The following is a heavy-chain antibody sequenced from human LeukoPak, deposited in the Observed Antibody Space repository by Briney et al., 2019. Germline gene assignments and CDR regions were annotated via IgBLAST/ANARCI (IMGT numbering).Heavy chain of an antibody. CDR2: IYTSGST. CDR3: ARHHSSSSAPDY. CDR1: GDSISSYY. Sequence: PSETLSLTCTVSGDSISSYYWNWIRQPPGKGLEWIGYIYTSGSTNYNPSLKSRVTISVDTSKNQFSLKLSSVTAADTAVYYCARHHSSSSAPDYWGQGTLVTVSS. J-gene: IGHJ4*02. V-gene: IGHV4-4*09. D-gene: IGHD6-6*01.